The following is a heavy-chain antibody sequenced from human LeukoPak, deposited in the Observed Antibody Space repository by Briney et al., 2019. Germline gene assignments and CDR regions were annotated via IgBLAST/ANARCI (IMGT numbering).Heavy chain of an antibody. Sequence: GRSLRLSCAASGFSVTSNYMNWVRQAPGKGLEWVSVIYGGDTTWYADSVKGRFAISRDNFKNTLYLEMNSLRAEDTAVYYCARDIAVAPTPGYWGQGTLVTVSS. V-gene: IGHV3-66*01. CDR1: GFSVTSNY. CDR2: IYGGDTT. J-gene: IGHJ4*02. CDR3: ARDIAVAPTPGY. D-gene: IGHD6-19*01.